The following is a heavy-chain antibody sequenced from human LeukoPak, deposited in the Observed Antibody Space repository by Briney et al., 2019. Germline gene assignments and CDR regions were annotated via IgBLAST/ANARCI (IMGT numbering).Heavy chain of an antibody. CDR2: IIPILGIA. V-gene: IGHV1-69*04. Sequence: EASVKVSCKASGGTFSSYAISWVRQAPGQGLEWMGRIIPILGIANYAQKFQGRVTITADKSTSTAYMELSSLRSEDTAVYYCARTPGDYYYYMDVWAKGTTVTVSS. J-gene: IGHJ6*03. CDR3: ARTPGDYYYYMDV. D-gene: IGHD3-10*01. CDR1: GGTFSSYA.